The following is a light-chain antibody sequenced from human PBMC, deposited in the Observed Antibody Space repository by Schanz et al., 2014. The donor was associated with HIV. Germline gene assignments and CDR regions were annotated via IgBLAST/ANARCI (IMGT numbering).Light chain of an antibody. CDR3: ATWDDSLNGWV. J-gene: IGLJ3*02. Sequence: QSVLTQAPSASGTPGQRVTISCSGSSSNIGSNSINWYQQLPGTAPKLLIYTNNQRPSGVPDRFSGSKSGTSASLAINGLQSEDEADYYCATWDDSLNGWVFGGGTKLTVL. V-gene: IGLV1-44*01. CDR2: TNN. CDR1: SSNIGSNS.